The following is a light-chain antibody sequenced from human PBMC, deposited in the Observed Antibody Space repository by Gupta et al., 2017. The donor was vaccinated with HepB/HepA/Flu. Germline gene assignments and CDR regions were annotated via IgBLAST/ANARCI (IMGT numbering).Light chain of an antibody. V-gene: IGKV2-28*01. CDR3: MQALQTPRT. CDR1: QSLLHSNGYNY. J-gene: IGKJ4*01. Sequence: DIVMTQSPLSLHVTPGEPGSISCRSSQSLLHSNGYNYLDWYLQKPGQSPQLLIYLGSNRASGVPDRFSGSGSGTDFTLKISRVEAEDVGVYYCMQALQTPRTFGGGTKVEIK. CDR2: LGS.